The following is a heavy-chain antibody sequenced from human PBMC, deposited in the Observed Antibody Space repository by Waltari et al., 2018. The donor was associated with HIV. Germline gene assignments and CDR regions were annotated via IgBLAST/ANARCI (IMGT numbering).Heavy chain of an antibody. Sequence: QVQLQESGPGLVKPSETPSLTCTVSGGSISSYYWSWIRQPPGKGLEWIWYIYYSGSTNYNPSLKSRVTISVDTSKNQFSLKLSSVTAADTAVYYCARAGWYNYYYYGMDVWGQGTTVTVSS. CDR3: ARAGWYNYYYYGMDV. CDR1: GGSISSYY. J-gene: IGHJ6*02. V-gene: IGHV4-59*01. D-gene: IGHD6-19*01. CDR2: IYYSGST.